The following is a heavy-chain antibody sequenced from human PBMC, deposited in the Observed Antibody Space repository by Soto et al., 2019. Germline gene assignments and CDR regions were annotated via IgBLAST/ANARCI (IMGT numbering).Heavy chain of an antibody. J-gene: IGHJ5*02. D-gene: IGHD6-6*01. CDR2: IYYSGST. CDR1: GGSISSYY. Sequence: SETLSLTCTVSGGSISSYYWSWIRQPPGKGLEWIGYIYYSGSTNYNPSLKSRVTISVDTSKNQFSLKLSSVTAADTAVYYCARDSSSSSVGPRSKYNWFDPWGQGTLVTAPQ. V-gene: IGHV4-59*01. CDR3: ARDSSSSSVGPRSKYNWFDP.